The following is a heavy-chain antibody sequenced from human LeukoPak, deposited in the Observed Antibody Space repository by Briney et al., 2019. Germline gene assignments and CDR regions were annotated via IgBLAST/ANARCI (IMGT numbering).Heavy chain of an antibody. CDR1: GGSISSYY. V-gene: IGHV4-4*07. J-gene: IGHJ4*02. CDR3: AVKDYYDSSGPLRY. D-gene: IGHD3-22*01. CDR2: IYTSGST. Sequence: SETLSLTCTVSGGSISSYYWSWIRQPAGKGLEWIGRIYTSGSTNYNPSLKSRVTMSVDTSKNQFSLKLSSVTAADTAVYYCAVKDYYDSSGPLRYWGRGTLVTVSS.